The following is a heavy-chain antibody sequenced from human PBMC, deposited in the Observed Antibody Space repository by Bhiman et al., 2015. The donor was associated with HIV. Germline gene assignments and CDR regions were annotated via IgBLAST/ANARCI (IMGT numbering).Heavy chain of an antibody. V-gene: IGHV3-23*01. CDR1: GFTFRNYG. CDR2: ISGSGGRT. J-gene: IGHJ3*01. CDR3: ATYNADYVWGSAFDF. Sequence: EVQLLESGGDLVQPGGPVRLSCAASGFTFRNYGMNWVRQAPGKGLEWVSGISGSGGRTYYADSVKGRFTISRDNSKNTLYLQMNSLRAEDTAVYFCATYNADYVWGSAFDFWGQGTMVTVSS. D-gene: IGHD3-16*01.